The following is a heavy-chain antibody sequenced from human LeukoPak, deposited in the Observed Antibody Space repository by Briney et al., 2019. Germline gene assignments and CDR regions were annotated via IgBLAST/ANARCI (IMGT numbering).Heavy chain of an antibody. CDR1: GYTFNSYG. J-gene: IGHJ4*02. Sequence: ASVKVSCKASGYTFNSYGFSWVGQAPGQGLEWMGWISAYNGNTNYAQKLQGRVTMTTDTSTTTAYMELGSLSSDDTAVYYCAHILTGYYMDYWGQGTLVTVSS. V-gene: IGHV1-18*01. CDR3: AHILTGYYMDY. D-gene: IGHD3-9*01. CDR2: ISAYNGNT.